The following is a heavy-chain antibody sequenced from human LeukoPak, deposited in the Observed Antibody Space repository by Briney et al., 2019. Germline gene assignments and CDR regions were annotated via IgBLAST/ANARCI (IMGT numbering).Heavy chain of an antibody. CDR3: ARDPPEWAHAFDI. D-gene: IGHD3-3*01. CDR2: INPDGSVK. V-gene: IGHV3-7*01. Sequence: TGGSLRLSCAASGFTFRSYWMTWGRQAPGKGLEWVANINPDGSVKYYVDSVKGRFTISRDNAKNSLYLQMNSLRVEDTALYYCARDPPEWAHAFDIWGQGTMVTVSS. J-gene: IGHJ3*02. CDR1: GFTFRSYW.